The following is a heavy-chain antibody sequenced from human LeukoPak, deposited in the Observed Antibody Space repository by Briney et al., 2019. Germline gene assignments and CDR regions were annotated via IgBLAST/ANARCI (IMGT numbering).Heavy chain of an antibody. Sequence: PGGSLRLSCAASGFTFSSYAMSWVRQAPGKGLEWVSAISGSGGSTYYADSVKGRFTISRGNSKNTLYLQMNSLRAEDTAVYYCAKDPVGATTGCFDYWGQGTLVTVSS. D-gene: IGHD1-26*01. V-gene: IGHV3-23*01. CDR2: ISGSGGST. CDR3: AKDPVGATTGCFDY. J-gene: IGHJ4*02. CDR1: GFTFSSYA.